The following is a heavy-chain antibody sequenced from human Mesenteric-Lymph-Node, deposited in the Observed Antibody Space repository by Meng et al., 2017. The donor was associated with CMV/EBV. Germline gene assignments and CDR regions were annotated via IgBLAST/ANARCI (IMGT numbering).Heavy chain of an antibody. D-gene: IGHD5-18*01. J-gene: IGHJ6*02. V-gene: IGHV3-21*01. CDR2: ISSGSRLI. CDR1: GFTFSSYG. CDR3: ARAKATARMDV. Sequence: GESLKISCAASGFTFSSYGMHWVRQAPGKGLEWVSSISSGSRLIYYADSVKGRFTISRDNANNSLQLHMTSLRVEDTALYYCARAKATARMDVWGQGTTVTVSS.